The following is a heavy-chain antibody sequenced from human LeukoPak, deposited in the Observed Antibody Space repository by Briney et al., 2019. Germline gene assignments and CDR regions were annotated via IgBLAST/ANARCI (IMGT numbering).Heavy chain of an antibody. J-gene: IGHJ3*02. CDR1: GGTFSSYA. D-gene: IGHD3-10*01. CDR2: ISAYNGNT. Sequence: ASVKVSCKASGGTFSSYAISWVRQAPGQGLEWMGWISAYNGNTNYAQNLQGRVTMTRDTSTSTAYMELRSLRSDDTAVYYCARGYSRFGESTDAFDIWGQGTMVTVSS. CDR3: ARGYSRFGESTDAFDI. V-gene: IGHV1-18*01.